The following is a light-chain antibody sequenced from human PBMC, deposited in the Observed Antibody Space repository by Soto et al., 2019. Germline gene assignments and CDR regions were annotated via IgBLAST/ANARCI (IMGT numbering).Light chain of an antibody. CDR1: QSVGSN. CDR2: GAS. J-gene: IGKJ1*01. Sequence: EIVMTQSPATLSVSPGERATLSCRASQSVGSNLAWYQLKPGQAPRLLIDGASTRATGIPARFSGSGSGTDFTLTISSLQSEAFAIYFCQQYNNWPPARTFGQGTKVEIK. V-gene: IGKV3-15*01. CDR3: QQYNNWPPART.